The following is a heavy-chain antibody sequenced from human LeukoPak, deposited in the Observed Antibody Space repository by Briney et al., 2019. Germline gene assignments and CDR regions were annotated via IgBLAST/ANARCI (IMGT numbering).Heavy chain of an antibody. CDR3: AREYSAFDY. CDR2: IYYHGST. J-gene: IGHJ4*02. V-gene: IGHV4-61*01. Sequence: PSETLSLTCTVSGDPISGYSNYKWSWIRQPPGKGLEWIWYIYYHGSTNYNPSLKSRVTFSVDTSKNQFSLKLTSVTAADTAVYYCAREYSAFDYWGQGTLVTVSS. D-gene: IGHD6-13*01. CDR1: GDPISGYSNYK.